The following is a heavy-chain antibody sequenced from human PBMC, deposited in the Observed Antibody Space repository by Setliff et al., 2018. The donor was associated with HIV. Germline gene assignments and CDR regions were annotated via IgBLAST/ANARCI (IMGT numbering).Heavy chain of an antibody. D-gene: IGHD3-22*01. CDR1: GYTFTSYA. Sequence: ASVKVSCKASGYTFTSYAMHWVRQAPGQGLEWMGWINAGTGNTKYSQNFQGRVTFSRDTSASTAYMELSSLRSEDTAVYYCARGGVYYYDSSGWSMDYWGQGTLVTVSS. CDR3: ARGGVYYYDSSGWSMDY. V-gene: IGHV1-3*01. CDR2: INAGTGNT. J-gene: IGHJ4*02.